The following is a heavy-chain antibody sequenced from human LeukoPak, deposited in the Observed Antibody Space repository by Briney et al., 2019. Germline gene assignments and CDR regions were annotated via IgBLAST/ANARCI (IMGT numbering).Heavy chain of an antibody. CDR3: AREGGYSYGSHAFDI. CDR2: ISSSSSYI. V-gene: IGHV3-21*01. CDR1: GFTFSSYS. J-gene: IGHJ3*02. Sequence: PGGSLRLSCPASGFTFSSYSMNWVRQAAGHGLERVSSISSSSSYIYYVDSVKRRFTISRKNAKNSLYLQMNSLRAEDTAVYYCAREGGYSYGSHAFDIWGQGTMVTVSS. D-gene: IGHD5-18*01.